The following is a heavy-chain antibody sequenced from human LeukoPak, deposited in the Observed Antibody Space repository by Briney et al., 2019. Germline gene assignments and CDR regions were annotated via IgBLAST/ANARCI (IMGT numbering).Heavy chain of an antibody. CDR1: GGSVSSGSYY. V-gene: IGHV4-61*02. D-gene: IGHD3-3*01. CDR2: IYTSGST. Sequence: PSQTLSLTCTVSGGSVSSGSYYWSWIRQPAGKGLEWIGRIYTSGSTNYNPSLKSRVTISVDTSKNQFSLKLSSVTAADTAVYYCARLLDGNWFDPWGQGTLVTVSS. J-gene: IGHJ5*02. CDR3: ARLLDGNWFDP.